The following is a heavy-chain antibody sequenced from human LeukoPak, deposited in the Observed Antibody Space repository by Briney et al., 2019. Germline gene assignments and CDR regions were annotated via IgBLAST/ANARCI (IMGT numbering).Heavy chain of an antibody. CDR3: AKDIGYSYGSGFDY. Sequence: GGSLRLSCAASGSTFDDYAMHWVRQAPGKGLEWVSGISWNSGSIGYADSVKGRFTISRDNAKNSLYLQMNSLRAEDTALYYCAKDIGYSYGSGFDYWGQGTLVTVSS. CDR1: GSTFDDYA. V-gene: IGHV3-9*01. J-gene: IGHJ4*02. D-gene: IGHD5-18*01. CDR2: ISWNSGSI.